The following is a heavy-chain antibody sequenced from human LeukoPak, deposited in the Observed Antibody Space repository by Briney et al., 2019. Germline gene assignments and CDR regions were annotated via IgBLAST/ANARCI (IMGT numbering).Heavy chain of an antibody. D-gene: IGHD5-18*01. V-gene: IGHV3-9*01. CDR1: GFTFDDYA. Sequence: GGSLRLSCAAPGFTFDDYAMHWVRQAPGKGLEWVSGISWNSGSIGYADSVKGRFTISRDNAKNSLYLQMNSLRAEDTAVYYCANDIEAGYSYGGVDYWGQGTLVTVSS. CDR3: ANDIEAGYSYGGVDY. CDR2: ISWNSGSI. J-gene: IGHJ4*02.